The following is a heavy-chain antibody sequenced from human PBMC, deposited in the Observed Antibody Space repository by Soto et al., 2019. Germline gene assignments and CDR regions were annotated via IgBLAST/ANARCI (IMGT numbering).Heavy chain of an antibody. CDR2: IYYSGSS. V-gene: IGHV4-31*03. CDR3: ARVRRAVTYGSDYGMDV. Sequence: QVQLQESGPGLVKLSQTLSLTCTVSGDSISSTDYYWSWVRQHAGKGLELIGYIYYSGSSYYNPSLKRRVTISVDTSKNQSSQKLNSVTAADTAVYCCARVRRAVTYGSDYGMDVWGQGTTVTVSS. J-gene: IGHJ6*02. D-gene: IGHD2-15*01. CDR1: GDSISSTDYY.